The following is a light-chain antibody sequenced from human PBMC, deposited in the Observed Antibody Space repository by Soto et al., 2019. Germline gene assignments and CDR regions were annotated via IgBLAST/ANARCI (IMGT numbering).Light chain of an antibody. V-gene: IGKV3D-11*01. J-gene: IGKJ2*01. CDR3: LQRASWRS. CDR2: DAS. CDR1: QDVSIS. Sequence: MLTQSPATLSLSPGDRAILSCRASQDVSISLGWYQQKPGQAPRLLIYDASNRATGIPDRFSGSGSGTDFTLTSSSLEHEDFAVYYCLQRASWRSFGQGTKLEIK.